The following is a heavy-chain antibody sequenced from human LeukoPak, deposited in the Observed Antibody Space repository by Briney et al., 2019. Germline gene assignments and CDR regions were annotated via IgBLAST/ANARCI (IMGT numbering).Heavy chain of an antibody. CDR1: GFTVSSNY. V-gene: IGHV3-33*08. Sequence: GGSLRLSCAASGFTVSSNYMSWVRQAPGKGLEWVAVIWYDGSNKYYADSVKGRFTISRDNSKNTLYLQMNSLRAEDTAVYYCARDHIVGASPFDYWGQGTLVTVSS. CDR2: IWYDGSNK. CDR3: ARDHIVGASPFDY. D-gene: IGHD1-26*01. J-gene: IGHJ4*02.